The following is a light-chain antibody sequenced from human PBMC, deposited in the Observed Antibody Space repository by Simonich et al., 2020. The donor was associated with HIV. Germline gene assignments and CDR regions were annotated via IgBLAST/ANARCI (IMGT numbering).Light chain of an antibody. J-gene: IGLJ3*02. CDR1: SSDVGGYNF. CDR2: EVS. Sequence: QSALTQPVSVSGSLGQSITISCTGTSSDVGGYNFVSWYQQHPGKAPKLMIYEVSKRPSGVPDRFSGSKSGNTASLTVSGLQAEDEADYYCSSYAGSNNFEVFGGGTKLTVL. CDR3: SSYAGSNNFEV. V-gene: IGLV2-8*01.